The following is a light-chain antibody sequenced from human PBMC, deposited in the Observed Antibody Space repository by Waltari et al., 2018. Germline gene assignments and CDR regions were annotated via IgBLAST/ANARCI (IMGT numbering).Light chain of an antibody. CDR2: AAS. Sequence: DIQMTQSPSSVSASVGDRVTITCRASQGISSWLDWYQQKPGKAPKLLIYAASSLQSGVPSRFSGSGSGTDFTLTISSLQPEDFATYYCQQANSFPLGFGQGTRLEIK. CDR1: QGISSW. CDR3: QQANSFPLG. J-gene: IGKJ5*01. V-gene: IGKV1-12*01.